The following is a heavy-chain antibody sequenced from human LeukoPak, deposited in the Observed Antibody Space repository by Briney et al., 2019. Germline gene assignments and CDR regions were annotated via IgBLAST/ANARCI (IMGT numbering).Heavy chain of an antibody. J-gene: IGHJ4*02. V-gene: IGHV3-33*01. Sequence: GGSLRLSCAASGFTFSSYGMHWVRQAPGKGLEWVAVIWYDGSNKYYADSVKGRLTISRDNSKNTLYLQMNSLRAEDTAVYYCARAALRYCSGGSCYEGFDYWGQGTLVTVSS. CDR1: GFTFSSYG. CDR2: IWYDGSNK. D-gene: IGHD2-15*01. CDR3: ARAALRYCSGGSCYEGFDY.